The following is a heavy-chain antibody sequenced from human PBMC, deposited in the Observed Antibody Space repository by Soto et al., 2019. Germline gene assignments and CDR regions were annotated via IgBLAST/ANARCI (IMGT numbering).Heavy chain of an antibody. CDR1: GYTFTSYG. Sequence: ASVKVSCKASGYTFTSYGISWVRQAPGQGLEWMGWISAYNGNTNYAQKLQDRVTMTTDTSTSTAYMELRSLRSDDTAVYYCARDSGAYDSWSGYYAYYYGMDVWGQGTTVTVSS. V-gene: IGHV1-18*01. CDR2: ISAYNGNT. D-gene: IGHD3-3*01. J-gene: IGHJ6*02. CDR3: ARDSGAYDSWSGYYAYYYGMDV.